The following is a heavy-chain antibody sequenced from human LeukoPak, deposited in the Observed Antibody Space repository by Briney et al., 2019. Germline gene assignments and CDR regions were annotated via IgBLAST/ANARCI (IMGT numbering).Heavy chain of an antibody. CDR1: GYSFTTYW. V-gene: IGHV5-51*01. D-gene: IGHD5-18*01. CDR2: IYPGDSDT. Sequence: GESLKISCKGSGYSFTTYWIGWVRQMPGKGLEGMGIIYPGDSDTSYRPSFQAKVTISADKSISTDYLQWSSLKASDTAMYYCARRRDERGYKDIFDIWGQGTMVTVSS. CDR3: ARRRDERGYKDIFDI. J-gene: IGHJ3*02.